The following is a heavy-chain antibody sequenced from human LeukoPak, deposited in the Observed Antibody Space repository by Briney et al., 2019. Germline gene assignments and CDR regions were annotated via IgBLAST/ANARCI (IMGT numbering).Heavy chain of an antibody. V-gene: IGHV3-73*01. D-gene: IGHD1/OR15-1a*01. J-gene: IGHJ5*02. CDR2: IRNKPNNYAT. CDR3: TRNNPDAGFAFDP. Sequence: PGGSLRLSCAASGFTISGSAMHWVRQASGKGLEWVGRIRNKPNNYATAYAASVKGRFTISRDDSKNTAYLQMNSLKIEDTAVYYCTRNNPDAGFAFDPWGQGTLVTVSS. CDR1: GFTISGSA.